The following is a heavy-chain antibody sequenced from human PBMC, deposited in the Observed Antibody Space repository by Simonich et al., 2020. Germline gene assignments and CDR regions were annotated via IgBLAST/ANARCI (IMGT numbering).Heavy chain of an antibody. V-gene: IGHV1-18*01. J-gene: IGHJ4*02. CDR2: IRAYNGNT. D-gene: IGHD2-15*01. CDR3: ARASRGTWWYYYFDY. CDR1: GYTFTSYG. Sequence: QGQLVQSGAEVKKPGASVKVSCKASGYTFTSYGISWDRQAPGQGIEWRGWIRAYNGNTNSAQKLQGRVTMTTDTSTSTAYMELRSLRSDDTAVYYCARASRGTWWYYYFDYWGQGTLVTVSS.